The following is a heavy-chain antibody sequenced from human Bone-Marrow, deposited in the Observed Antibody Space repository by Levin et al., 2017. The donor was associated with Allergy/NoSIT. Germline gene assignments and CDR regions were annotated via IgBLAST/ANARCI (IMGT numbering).Heavy chain of an antibody. V-gene: IGHV3-23*01. CDR2: ISPSGGTI. D-gene: IGHD1-26*01. J-gene: IGHJ4*02. CDR3: AKVLVGPIQRPDFDY. Sequence: AGGSLRLSCAASGFTFSSYAINWVRQTPGTGLEWVSGISPSGGTIYYADSVKGRFTISRDNSKNTVSLQMNSLRVDDTALYYCAKVLVGPIQRPDFDYWGLGTLVTVSS. CDR1: GFTFSSYA.